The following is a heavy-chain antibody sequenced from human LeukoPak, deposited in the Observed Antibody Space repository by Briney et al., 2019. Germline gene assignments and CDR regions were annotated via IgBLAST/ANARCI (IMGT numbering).Heavy chain of an antibody. D-gene: IGHD3-9*01. CDR2: IIPIFGTA. CDR3: ASYDIYPPHRFDP. J-gene: IGHJ5*02. V-gene: IGHV1-69*01. Sequence: SVKVSCKASGGTFSSYAISWVRQAPGQGLEWMGGIIPIFGTANHAQKFQGRVTITADESTSTAYMELSSLRSEDTAVYYCASYDIYPPHRFDPWGQGTLVTVSS. CDR1: GGTFSSYA.